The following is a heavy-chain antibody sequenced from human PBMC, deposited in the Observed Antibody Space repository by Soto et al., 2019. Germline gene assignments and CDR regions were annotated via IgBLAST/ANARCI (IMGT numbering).Heavy chain of an antibody. V-gene: IGHV4-34*01. CDR1: GGSFSGFY. J-gene: IGHJ4*02. CDR3: AHRQNYDSSAYFHHYFDY. CDR2: INHSGST. D-gene: IGHD3-22*01. Sequence: SETLSLTCAVFGGSFSGFYWTWIRQPPGKGLEWIGEINHSGSTNYSPSLKSRLTITKDTSKNQVVLTLTDMDPVDTATYYCAHRQNYDSSAYFHHYFDYWGQGTLVTVSS.